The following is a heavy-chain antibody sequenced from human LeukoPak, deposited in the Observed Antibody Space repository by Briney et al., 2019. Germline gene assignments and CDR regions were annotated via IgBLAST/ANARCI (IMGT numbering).Heavy chain of an antibody. CDR2: INHSGST. V-gene: IGHV4-34*01. CDR3: ARTQRGYWYFDL. CDR1: GGSFSGYY. J-gene: IGHJ2*01. Sequence: SETLSLTCAVYGGSFSGYYWSWIRQPPGKGLEWIGEINHSGSTNYNPSLKSRVTISVDTSKNQFSLKLSSVTAADTAVYYCARTQRGYWYFDLWGRGTLVSVSS.